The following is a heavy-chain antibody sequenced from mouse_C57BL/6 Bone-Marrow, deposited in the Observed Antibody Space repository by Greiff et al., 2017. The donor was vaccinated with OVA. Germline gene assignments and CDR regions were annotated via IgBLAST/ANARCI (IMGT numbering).Heavy chain of an antibody. CDR3: AKKGHYYGSCYAMDY. CDR2: IWSGGST. V-gene: IGHV2-4*01. CDR1: GFSLTSYG. D-gene: IGHD1-1*01. J-gene: IGHJ4*01. Sequence: QVQLQQSGPGLVQPSQSLSITCTVSGFSLTSYGVHWVRQPPGKGLEWLGVIWSGGSTDYNAAFISRLSISKDNSKSQVFFKMNSLQADDTAIYYCAKKGHYYGSCYAMDYWGQGTSVTVSS.